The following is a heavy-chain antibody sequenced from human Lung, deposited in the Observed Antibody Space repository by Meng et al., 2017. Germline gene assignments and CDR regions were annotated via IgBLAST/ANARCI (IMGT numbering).Heavy chain of an antibody. V-gene: IGHV3-74*01. Sequence: HVAESWGVFGPPGGSLRLSCASSGFTFTDHWMNWVRQGPGKGLVWVSRINRDGTKPTYADSVKGRFTISRDNAKNTLYLQMNNLRAEDTAFYYCTNDRLNHWGQGALVTVSS. D-gene: IGHD1-1*01. CDR2: INRDGTKP. J-gene: IGHJ1*01. CDR3: TNDRLNH. CDR1: GFTFTDHW.